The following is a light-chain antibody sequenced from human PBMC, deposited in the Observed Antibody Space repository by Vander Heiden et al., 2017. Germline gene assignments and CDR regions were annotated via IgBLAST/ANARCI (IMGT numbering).Light chain of an antibody. CDR3: LQDYNYPYT. V-gene: IGKV1-6*01. CDR2: AAS. J-gene: IGKJ2*01. CDR1: QGIRND. Sequence: AIQMTQSPSSLSAYVGVRVTITCRASQGIRNDLGWYQQKPGKAPKLLIYAASSLQSGVPSRFSGSGSGTDFTLTISSLQPEDFATYYCLQDYNYPYTFGQGTKLEIK.